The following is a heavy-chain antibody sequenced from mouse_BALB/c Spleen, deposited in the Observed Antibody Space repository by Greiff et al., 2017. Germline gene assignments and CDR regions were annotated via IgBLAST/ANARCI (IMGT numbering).Heavy chain of an antibody. J-gene: IGHJ4*01. CDR2: ISSGGST. CDR3: ARDGNYYAMDY. D-gene: IGHD2-1*01. CDR1: GFTFSSYA. V-gene: IGHV5-6-5*01. Sequence: EVKVEESGGGLVKPGGSLKLSCAASGFTFSSYAMSWVRQTPEKRLEWVASISSGGSTYYPDSVKGRFTISRDNARNSLYLQMSSLRSEDTAMYYCARDGNYYAMDYWGQGTSVTVSS.